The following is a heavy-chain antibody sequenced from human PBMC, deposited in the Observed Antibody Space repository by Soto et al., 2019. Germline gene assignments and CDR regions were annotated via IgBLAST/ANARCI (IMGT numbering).Heavy chain of an antibody. CDR2: IDWDDDK. V-gene: IGHV2-70*01. J-gene: IGHJ4*02. D-gene: IGHD3-10*01. CDR1: GFSFGTSGMC. CDR3: ARMPLARGRFDY. Sequence: SGPTLRNPTQTLTLTCTLSGFSFGTSGMCVSWIRQPPGKALEWLALIDWDDDKYYSTSLKTRLTISKDTSKNQVVLTMTNMDPVDTATYYGARMPLARGRFDYWGQVPMVTVSS.